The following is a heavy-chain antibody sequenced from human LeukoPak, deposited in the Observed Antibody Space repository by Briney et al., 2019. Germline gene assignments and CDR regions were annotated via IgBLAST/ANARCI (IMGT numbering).Heavy chain of an antibody. V-gene: IGHV3-23*01. CDR2: ISGSGGST. Sequence: GGSLRLSCAASGFTFSSYWMHWVRQAPGKGLEWVSAISGSGGSTYYADSVKGRFTISRDNSKNTLYLQMNSLRAEDTAVYYCAKESTEWLLLGDYFDYWGQGTLVTVSS. J-gene: IGHJ4*02. CDR1: GFTFSSYW. D-gene: IGHD3-22*01. CDR3: AKESTEWLLLGDYFDY.